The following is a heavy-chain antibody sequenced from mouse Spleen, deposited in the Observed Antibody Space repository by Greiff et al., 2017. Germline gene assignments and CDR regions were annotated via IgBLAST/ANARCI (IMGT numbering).Heavy chain of an antibody. J-gene: IGHJ4*01. CDR1: GFTFSDYG. CDR3: ARRDYRYEKGYAMDY. V-gene: IGHV5-17*01. CDR2: ISSGSSTI. Sequence: VQLKESGGGLVKPGGSLKLSCAASGFTFSDYGMHWVRQAPEKGLEWVAYISSGSSTIYYADTVKGRFTISRDNAKNTLFLQMTSLRSEDTAMYYCARRDYRYEKGYAMDYWGQGTSVTVSS. D-gene: IGHD2-14*01.